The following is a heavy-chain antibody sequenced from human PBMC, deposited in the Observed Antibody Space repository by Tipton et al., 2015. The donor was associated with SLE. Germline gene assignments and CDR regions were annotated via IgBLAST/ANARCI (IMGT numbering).Heavy chain of an antibody. J-gene: IGHJ1*01. V-gene: IGHV4-38-2*02. Sequence: TLSLTCNVSGVSISSSYWGWIRQPPGKGLEWIGSIYHSGNTYSNPSLESRVTISVDTSKNQFSLKLSSVTAADTAVYYCARATVTTGKFQHWGQGTLVTVSS. CDR2: IYHSGNT. CDR1: GVSISSSY. CDR3: ARATVTTGKFQH. D-gene: IGHD4-17*01.